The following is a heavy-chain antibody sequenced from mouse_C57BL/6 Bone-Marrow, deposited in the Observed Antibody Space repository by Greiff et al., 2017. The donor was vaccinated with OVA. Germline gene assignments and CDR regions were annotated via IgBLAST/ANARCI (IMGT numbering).Heavy chain of an antibody. CDR2: INYDGSST. CDR3: AREYVGAMDY. CDR1: GFTFSDYY. Sequence: DVKLVESEGGLVQPGSSMKLSCTASGFTFSDYYMAWVRQVPEKGLEWVANINYDGSSTYYLDSLKSRFIISKDNAKNILYLQMSSLKSEDTATYDCAREYVGAMDYWGQGTSVTVSS. V-gene: IGHV5-16*01. J-gene: IGHJ4*01. D-gene: IGHD2-10*02.